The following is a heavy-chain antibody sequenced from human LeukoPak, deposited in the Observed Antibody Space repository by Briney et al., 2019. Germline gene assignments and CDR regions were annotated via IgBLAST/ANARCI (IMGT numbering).Heavy chain of an antibody. CDR1: GGSFSGYC. Sequence: SETLSLTCAVYGGSFSGYCWSWIRQPPGKGLEWIGEINHSGSTNYNPSLKSRVTMSVDTSKDQFSLKLSSVTAADTAVYYCATGDYYGSGSSNYWGQGTLVTVSS. CDR3: ATGDYYGSGSSNY. D-gene: IGHD3-10*01. V-gene: IGHV4-34*01. CDR2: INHSGST. J-gene: IGHJ4*02.